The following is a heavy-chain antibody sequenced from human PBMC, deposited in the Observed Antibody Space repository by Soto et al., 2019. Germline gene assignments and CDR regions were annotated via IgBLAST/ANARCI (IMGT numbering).Heavy chain of an antibody. CDR3: ARSDPITMIVVVRSWYFDL. J-gene: IGHJ2*01. CDR2: IIPIFGTA. D-gene: IGHD3-22*01. V-gene: IGHV1-69*13. Sequence: SVKVSCKASGGTFSSYAISWVRQAPGQGLEWMGGIIPIFGTANYAQKFQGRVTITADESTSTAYMELSSLRSEDTAVYYCARSDPITMIVVVRSWYFDLWGRGTLVTVSS. CDR1: GGTFSSYA.